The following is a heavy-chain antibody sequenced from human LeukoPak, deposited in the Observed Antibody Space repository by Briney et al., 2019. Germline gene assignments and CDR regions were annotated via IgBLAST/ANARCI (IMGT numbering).Heavy chain of an antibody. CDR1: GYTFTDYY. Sequence: GASVKVSCKASGYTFTDYYMHWVRQAPGQGLEWMGWINPNSGGTNYAQKFQGRVTMTRDTSISTAYMELSRLRSDDTAVYYCARVLEMATPGGAYWGQGTLVTVSS. CDR3: ARVLEMATPGGAY. D-gene: IGHD5-24*01. CDR2: INPNSGGT. J-gene: IGHJ4*02. V-gene: IGHV1-2*02.